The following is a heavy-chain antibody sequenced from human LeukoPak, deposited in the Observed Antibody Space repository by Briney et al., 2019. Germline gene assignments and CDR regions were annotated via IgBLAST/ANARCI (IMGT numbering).Heavy chain of an antibody. CDR3: ARGPVVLSRYDFWSGSDHGAFDI. Sequence: SETLSLTCTVSGGSISSYYWSWIRQPPGKGLEWIGYIYYSGSTNYNPSLKSRVTISVDTSKNQFSLKLSSVTAADTAVYYCARGPVVLSRYDFWSGSDHGAFDIWGQGTMVTVSS. CDR1: GGSISSYY. J-gene: IGHJ3*02. V-gene: IGHV4-59*01. CDR2: IYYSGST. D-gene: IGHD3-3*01.